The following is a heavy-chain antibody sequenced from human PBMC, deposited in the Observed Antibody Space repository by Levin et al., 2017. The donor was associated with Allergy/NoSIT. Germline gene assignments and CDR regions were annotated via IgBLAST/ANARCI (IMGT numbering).Heavy chain of an antibody. CDR3: AKVRFWSGSIPQYYFDY. CDR2: ISGSGGST. CDR1: GFTFSSYA. D-gene: IGHD3-3*01. V-gene: IGHV3-23*01. J-gene: IGHJ4*02. Sequence: PGGSLRLSCAASGFTFSSYAMSWVRQAPGKGLEWVSAISGSGGSTYYADSVKGRFTISRDNSKNTLYLQMNSLGAEDTAVYYCAKVRFWSGSIPQYYFDYWGQGTLVTVSS.